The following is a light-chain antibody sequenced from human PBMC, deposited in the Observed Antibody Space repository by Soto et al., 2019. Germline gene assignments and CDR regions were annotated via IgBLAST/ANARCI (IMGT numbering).Light chain of an antibody. J-gene: IGKJ2*01. CDR2: DAS. CDR1: QSVSSY. CDR3: QQSSNWPPYT. Sequence: EIVLTQSPATLSLSPGERATLSCRASQSVSSYLAWYQQKPGQAPRLLIYDASNRATGIPARFSGSGSGTGFTLTINSREPEDFAVNYCQQSSNWPPYTFGQGTKLEIK. V-gene: IGKV3-11*01.